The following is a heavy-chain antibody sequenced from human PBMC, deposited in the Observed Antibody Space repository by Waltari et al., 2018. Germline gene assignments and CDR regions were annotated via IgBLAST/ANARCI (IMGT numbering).Heavy chain of an antibody. J-gene: IGHJ6*02. CDR2: INPNSGGT. CDR3: ARDRNYYGSGSYYLYYYYGMDV. Sequence: QVQLVQSGAEVKKPGASVKVSCKASGYTFTGYYMPWVRQAPGQGLEWRGRINPNSGGTNYAQKFQGRVTMTRDTSISTAYMELSRLRSDDTAVYYCARDRNYYGSGSYYLYYYYGMDVWGQGTTVTVSS. CDR1: GYTFTGYY. D-gene: IGHD3-10*01. V-gene: IGHV1-2*06.